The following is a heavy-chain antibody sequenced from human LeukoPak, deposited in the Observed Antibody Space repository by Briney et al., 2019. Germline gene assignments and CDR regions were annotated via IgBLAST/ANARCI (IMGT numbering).Heavy chain of an antibody. CDR3: AKDNVGSSWFLLFDY. V-gene: IGHV3-9*01. CDR1: GFTFSSYA. D-gene: IGHD6-13*01. J-gene: IGHJ4*02. CDR2: ISWNSGSI. Sequence: GGSLRLSCAASGFTFSSYAMHWVRQAPGKGLEWVSGISWNSGSIGYADSVKGRFTISRDNAKNSLYLQMNSLRAEDTALYYCAKDNVGSSWFLLFDYWGQGTLVTVSS.